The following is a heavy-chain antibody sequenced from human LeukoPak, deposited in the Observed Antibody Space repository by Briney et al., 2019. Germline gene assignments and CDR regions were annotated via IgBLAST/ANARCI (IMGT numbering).Heavy chain of an antibody. J-gene: IGHJ6*03. D-gene: IGHD2-2*01. CDR2: IIPIFGTA. CDR1: RGTFSSYA. V-gene: IGHV1-69*05. CDR3: ARAHIVVVPAAMQGGSYYYYYYMDV. Sequence: ASVKVSCKASRGTFSSYAISWVRQAPGQGLEWMGGIIPIFGTANYAQKFQGRVTITTDESTSTAYMELSSLRSEDTAVYYCARAHIVVVPAAMQGGSYYYYYYMDVWGKGTTVTVSS.